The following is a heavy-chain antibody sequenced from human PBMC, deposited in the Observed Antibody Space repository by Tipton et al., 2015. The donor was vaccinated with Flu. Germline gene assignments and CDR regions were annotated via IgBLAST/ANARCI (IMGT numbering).Heavy chain of an antibody. V-gene: IGHV4-39*07. Sequence: GLVKPSETLSLTCTVSGGSITSSPYYWGWVRKPPGKGLEWIATRHYNGRIYYNPSLESRVSISTDTYKTQFSLTLTSVTAADTAVYYCSRDPAGYYDNSAYFIFASWGQGTLVIFSS. CDR2: RHYNGRI. CDR1: GGSITSSPYY. CDR3: SRDPAGYYDNSAYFIFAS. J-gene: IGHJ4*02. D-gene: IGHD3-22*01.